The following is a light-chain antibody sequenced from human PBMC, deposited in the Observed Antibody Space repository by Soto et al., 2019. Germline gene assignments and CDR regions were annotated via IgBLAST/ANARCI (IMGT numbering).Light chain of an antibody. V-gene: IGKV1-6*01. CDR1: QGIRND. J-gene: IGKJ4*01. Sequence: AIQMTQSPSSLSASVGDRVTISCRASQGIRNDLAWYQQKPGKAPKLLIFAASNLQSGVPSRFSGSGSGTDFTLTISRLQPEDFATYYCLQHNSYPLTFGGGTKVDIK. CDR2: AAS. CDR3: LQHNSYPLT.